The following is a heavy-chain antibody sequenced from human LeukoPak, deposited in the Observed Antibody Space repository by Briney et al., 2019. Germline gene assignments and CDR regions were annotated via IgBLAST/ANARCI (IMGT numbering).Heavy chain of an antibody. V-gene: IGHV3-21*01. Sequence: GGSLRLSCAASGFTFSSYSMNWVRQAPGKGLEWVSSTSSSSSYIYYADSVKGRFTISRDNAKNSLYLQMNSLRAEDTAVYYCARERGVYAISYWGQGTLVTVSS. J-gene: IGHJ4*02. D-gene: IGHD2-8*01. CDR1: GFTFSSYS. CDR3: ARERGVYAISY. CDR2: TSSSSSYI.